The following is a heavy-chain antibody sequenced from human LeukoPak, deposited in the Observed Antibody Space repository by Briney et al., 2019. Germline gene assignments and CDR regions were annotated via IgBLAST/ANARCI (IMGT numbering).Heavy chain of an antibody. J-gene: IGHJ4*02. CDR1: GFTFSPYA. CDR3: ARDGRSYDILTGYSGGLHY. Sequence: GGSLRLSCAASGFTFSPYAMHWVRQAPGKGLKWVAVISYDGSHKFYADSLQGRFTISRDNSRNTLYLQMNSLRAEDTAVYYCARDGRSYDILTGYSGGLHYWGQGTLVTVSS. D-gene: IGHD3-9*01. V-gene: IGHV3-30-3*01. CDR2: ISYDGSHK.